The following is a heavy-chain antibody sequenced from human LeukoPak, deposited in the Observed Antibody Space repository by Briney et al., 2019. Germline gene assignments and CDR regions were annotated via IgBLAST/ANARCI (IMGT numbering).Heavy chain of an antibody. CDR1: GFTFSSYS. J-gene: IGHJ5*02. V-gene: IGHV3-21*01. CDR2: ISSSSSYI. D-gene: IGHD6-13*01. CDR3: ASYSSGWYWFDP. Sequence: GGSLRLSCAASGFTFSSYSMNWVRQAPGKGLEWVSSISSSSSYIYYADSVKGRFTISRDNAKNSLYLQMNSLRAEDTAVYYCASYSSGWYWFDPWGQGTLVTVSS.